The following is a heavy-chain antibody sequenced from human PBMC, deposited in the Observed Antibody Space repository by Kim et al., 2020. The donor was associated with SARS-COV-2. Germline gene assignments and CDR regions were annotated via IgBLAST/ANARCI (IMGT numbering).Heavy chain of an antibody. CDR2: ISSSGSTI. CDR1: GFTFSDYY. D-gene: IGHD3-16*02. CDR3: AGGDYDYVWGSYRKYYYYYGMDV. V-gene: IGHV3-11*04. Sequence: GGSLRLSCAASGFTFSDYYMSWIRQAPGKGLEWVSYISSSGSTIYYADSVKGRFTISRDNAKNSLYLQMNSLRAEDTAVYYCAGGDYDYVWGSYRKYYYYYGMDVWGQGTTVTVSS. J-gene: IGHJ6*02.